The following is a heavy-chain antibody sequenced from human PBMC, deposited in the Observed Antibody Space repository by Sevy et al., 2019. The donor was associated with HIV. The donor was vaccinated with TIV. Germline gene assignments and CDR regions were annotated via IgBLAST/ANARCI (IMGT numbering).Heavy chain of an antibody. CDR1: GFTFSSYA. CDR3: ARAPADYSTGWSAD. CDR2: ISYDGSNK. J-gene: IGHJ4*02. V-gene: IGHV3-30*04. D-gene: IGHD6-19*01. Sequence: GGSLRLSCAASGFTFSSYAMHWVRQAPGKGLEWVAVISYDGSNKYYADSVKGRFTISRDNSKNTLYLQMNSLRADDTAIYYCARAPADYSTGWSADWGQGTLVTVSS.